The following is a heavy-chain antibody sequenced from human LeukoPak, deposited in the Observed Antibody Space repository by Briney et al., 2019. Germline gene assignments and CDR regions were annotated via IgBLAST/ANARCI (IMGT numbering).Heavy chain of an antibody. D-gene: IGHD3-3*01. CDR1: GGSISSGGYY. CDR2: IYYSGST. Sequence: TSETLSLTCTVSGGSISSGGYYWSWIRQHPGKGLEWIGYIYYSGSTYYNPSLKSRVTISVDTSKNQFSLKLSSVTAADTAVYYCARGTDDFWSGYHPPPAFDPWGQGTLVTVSS. CDR3: ARGTDDFWSGYHPPPAFDP. V-gene: IGHV4-31*03. J-gene: IGHJ5*02.